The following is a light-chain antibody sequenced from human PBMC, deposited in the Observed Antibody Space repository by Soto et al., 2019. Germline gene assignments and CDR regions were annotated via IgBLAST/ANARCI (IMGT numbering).Light chain of an antibody. V-gene: IGLV2-11*01. Sequence: QSALTQPRSVSGSPGQSVTISCTGTSSDVGGYNYVSWYQHHPGKVPKLMIYDVNKRPSGVPDRFSGSKSGNTASLTISGLQAEDEADYYSSSYAGSYTYVLGTGTKLTVL. CDR3: SSYAGSYTYV. J-gene: IGLJ1*01. CDR1: SSDVGGYNY. CDR2: DVN.